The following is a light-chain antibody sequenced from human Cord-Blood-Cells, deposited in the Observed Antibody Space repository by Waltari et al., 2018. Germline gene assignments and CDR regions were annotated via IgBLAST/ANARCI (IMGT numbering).Light chain of an antibody. Sequence: QSALTQPASVSGSPGQSITISCTGTSSDVGSYNLVSWYQQHPGKVPKLMIYEGGKRASVVSNRFSGSKSGNTASLTISGLQAEDEADYYCCSYAGSSTVVFGGGTKLTVL. CDR1: SSDVGSYNL. V-gene: IGLV2-23*01. J-gene: IGLJ2*01. CDR2: EGG. CDR3: CSYAGSSTVV.